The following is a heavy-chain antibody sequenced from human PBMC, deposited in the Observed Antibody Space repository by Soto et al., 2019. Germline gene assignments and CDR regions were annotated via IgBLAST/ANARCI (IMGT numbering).Heavy chain of an antibody. D-gene: IGHD3-10*02. CDR3: ASVRGGYYSDY. CDR2: IWYDGTNK. J-gene: IGHJ4*02. Sequence: QVQLVQSGGGVVQPGRSLRLSCAASGFTFSSYGMHWVRQAPGKGLEWVAVIWYDGTNKNYADAVKGRFIISRDNSKNTLDLQMSSLRAEDTAVYYCASVRGGYYSDYWGQGTLVTVSS. CDR1: GFTFSSYG. V-gene: IGHV3-33*01.